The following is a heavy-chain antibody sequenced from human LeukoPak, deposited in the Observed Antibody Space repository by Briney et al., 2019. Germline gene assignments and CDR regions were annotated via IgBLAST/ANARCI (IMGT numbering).Heavy chain of an antibody. CDR2: INPDGSSP. D-gene: IGHD3-10*01. Sequence: GGSLRLSCAASGFTFSSYWMHWVPQAPGEGLVWVSRINPDGSSPDYADSVKGRFTISRDNAKKTLYLQMNSLRAEDTAVYYCTRDTYGLEDYWGQGTLVTVSS. J-gene: IGHJ4*02. CDR1: GFTFSSYW. V-gene: IGHV3-74*01. CDR3: TRDTYGLEDY.